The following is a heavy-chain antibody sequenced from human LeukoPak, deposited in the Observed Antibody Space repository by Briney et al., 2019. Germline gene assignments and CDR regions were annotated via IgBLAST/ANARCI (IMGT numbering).Heavy chain of an antibody. V-gene: IGHV1-2*07. D-gene: IGHD3-22*01. CDR1: GYTFTDYY. CDR2: INPNSAGT. Sequence: ASVKVSCKASGYTFTDYYIHWVRQAPGQGLEWMGWINPNSAGTDYEHKFQGRVTMTRDTSVSIAYMELTRLKSDDTAVYYCARGSSRNYDSSGYSPFDYWGQGTLVTVSS. CDR3: ARGSSRNYDSSGYSPFDY. J-gene: IGHJ4*02.